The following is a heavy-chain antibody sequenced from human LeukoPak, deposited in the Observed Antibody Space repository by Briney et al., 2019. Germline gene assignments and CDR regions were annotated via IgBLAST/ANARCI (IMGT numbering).Heavy chain of an antibody. D-gene: IGHD1-7*01. CDR2: IWYDGSNK. V-gene: IGHV3-33*06. Sequence: GGSLRLSCAASGFTFSSYGVHWVRQAPGKGLEWVAVIWYDGSNKFYADSVKGRFTISRDNSKNTLYLQMNSLRAEDTAVYYCAKSQDRRNWNYDYWGQGTLVTVSS. CDR3: AKSQDRRNWNYDY. CDR1: GFTFSSYG. J-gene: IGHJ4*02.